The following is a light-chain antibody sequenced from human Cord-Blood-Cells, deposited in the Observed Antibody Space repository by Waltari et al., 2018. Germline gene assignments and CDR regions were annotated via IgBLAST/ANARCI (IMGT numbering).Light chain of an antibody. CDR3: QQYNSYSQT. CDR2: KAS. J-gene: IGKJ2*01. Sequence: DIKMTPSPSTLSASVGDRVTIPCRASQSISSWLAWYQQKPGKAPKLLIYKASSLESGVPSRFSRRGSGTEVTLTRSSLQPDDVANYDCQQYNSYSQTSGQGTKLEIK. V-gene: IGKV1-5*03. CDR1: QSISSW.